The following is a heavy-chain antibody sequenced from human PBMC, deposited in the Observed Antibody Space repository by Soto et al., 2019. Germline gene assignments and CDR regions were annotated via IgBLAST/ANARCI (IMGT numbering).Heavy chain of an antibody. CDR3: ARARGIAVAGIYYYDMDV. V-gene: IGHV4-59*12. J-gene: IGHJ6*02. CDR1: GASISRYY. CDR2: IYYSGST. Sequence: SETLSLTCTVSGASISRYYLSWIRQPPGKGLEWIGYIYYSGSTNYNPSLKSRVTMSVDKSKNQFSLKLSSVTAADTAVFYCARARGIAVAGIYYYDMDVWGQGTTVTVSS. D-gene: IGHD6-19*01.